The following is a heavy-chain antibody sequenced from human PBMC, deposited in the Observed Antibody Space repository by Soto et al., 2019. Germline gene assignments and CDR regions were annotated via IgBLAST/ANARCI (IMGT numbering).Heavy chain of an antibody. CDR2: IYYSGST. V-gene: IGHV4-59*08. CDR3: ARHEDYYDSSGYYDY. J-gene: IGHJ4*02. D-gene: IGHD3-22*01. CDR1: GGSIISYY. Sequence: SETLSLTCTVSGGSIISYYWSWIRQPPGKGLEWIGYIYYSGSTNYNPSLKSRVTISVDTSKNQFSLKLSSVTAADAAVYYCARHEDYYDSSGYYDYWGQGTLVTVS.